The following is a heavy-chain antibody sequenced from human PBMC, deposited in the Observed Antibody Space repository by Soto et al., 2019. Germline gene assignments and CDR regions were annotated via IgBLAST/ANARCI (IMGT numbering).Heavy chain of an antibody. CDR2: IFYSGTT. CDR1: GGSISSGGFF. D-gene: IGHD1-1*01. J-gene: IGHJ4*02. V-gene: IGHV4-31*03. Sequence: SETLSLTCTVSGGSISSGGFFWSWIRQPPGKGLEWIGNIFYSGTTYYNPSLKSRVTISVDTSKNQFSLKLSSVTAADTAVYFCARGVLYWGQGTLVTAPQ. CDR3: ARGVLY.